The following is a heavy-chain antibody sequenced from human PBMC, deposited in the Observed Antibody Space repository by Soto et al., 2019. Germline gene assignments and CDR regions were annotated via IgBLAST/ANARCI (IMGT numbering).Heavy chain of an antibody. J-gene: IGHJ3*02. CDR1: GFTFSSYG. CDR3: AKVYLVSVAGYDAFDI. CDR2: ISYDGSNK. D-gene: IGHD6-19*01. Sequence: GGSLRLSCAASGFTFSSYGMHWVRQAPGKGLEWVAVISYDGSNKYYADSVKGRFTISRDNSKNTLYLQMNSLRAEDTAVYYCAKVYLVSVAGYDAFDIWGQRTMVTVSS. V-gene: IGHV3-30*18.